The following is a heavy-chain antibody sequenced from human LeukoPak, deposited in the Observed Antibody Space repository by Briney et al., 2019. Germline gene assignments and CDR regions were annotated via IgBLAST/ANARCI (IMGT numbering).Heavy chain of an antibody. V-gene: IGHV1-2*02. CDR1: GYTFTDYY. Sequence: ASVKVSCRASGYTFTDYYMHWVRQAPGQGLEWMGWINPNSGGTNYAQKFQGRVTMTRNTSISTAYMDLSRLTSDDTAVYYCARPSLDAFDIWAQGTMVTVSS. CDR2: INPNSGGT. CDR3: ARPSLDAFDI. J-gene: IGHJ3*02.